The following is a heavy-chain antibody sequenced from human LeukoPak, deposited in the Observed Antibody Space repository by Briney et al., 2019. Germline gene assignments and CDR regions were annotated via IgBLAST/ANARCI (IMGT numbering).Heavy chain of an antibody. D-gene: IGHD6-6*01. J-gene: IGHJ4*02. CDR2: IYHSGST. CDR1: GGSISSSNW. Sequence: SETLSLTCAVSGGSISSSNWWSWVRQPPGKGLEWIGEIYHSGSTNYNPSLKSRVTISVDKSKNQFSLKLSSVTAADTAVYYCARAPVRTGIAARRGDYWGQGTLVTVSS. V-gene: IGHV4-4*02. CDR3: ARAPVRTGIAARRGDY.